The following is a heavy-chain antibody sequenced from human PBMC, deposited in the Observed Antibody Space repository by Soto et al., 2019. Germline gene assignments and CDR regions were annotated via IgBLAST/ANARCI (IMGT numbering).Heavy chain of an antibody. CDR1: GYAFSSYD. V-gene: IGHV1-8*01. Sequence: ASVNVSWKAAGYAFSSYDINWVRQATGQGLEWMGWMNPNSGNTGYAQKFQGRVTMTRNTSISTAYMELSSLRSEDTAVYYCARAGKLRNFWSGYYIGYWGQGTLVTVSS. CDR2: MNPNSGNT. J-gene: IGHJ4*02. CDR3: ARAGKLRNFWSGYYIGY. D-gene: IGHD3-3*01.